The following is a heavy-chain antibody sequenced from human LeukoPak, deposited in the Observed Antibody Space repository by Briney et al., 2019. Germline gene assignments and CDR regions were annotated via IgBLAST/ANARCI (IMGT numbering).Heavy chain of an antibody. CDR3: ARGPPYGDLYFDY. Sequence: GGSLRLSCAASGFTVSSNYMSWVRQAPGKRLDSASVIYSGGSTYYADSVKGRFTISRDNSNNTLYLQMNSLRAEDTAVYYCARGPPYGDLYFDYWGQGTLVTVSS. D-gene: IGHD4-17*01. CDR2: IYSGGST. J-gene: IGHJ4*02. V-gene: IGHV3-53*01. CDR1: GFTVSSNY.